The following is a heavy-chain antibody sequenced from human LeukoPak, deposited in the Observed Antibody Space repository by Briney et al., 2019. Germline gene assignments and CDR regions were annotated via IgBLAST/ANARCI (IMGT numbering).Heavy chain of an antibody. CDR2: ISSSSSYI. CDR3: ARGMGITPVDY. Sequence: GGSLGLSCAASGFTFSSYSMNWVRQAPGKGLEWVSSISSSSSYIYYADSVKGRFTISRDNAKNSLYLQMNSLRAEDTAVYYCARGMGITPVDYWGQGTLVTVSS. V-gene: IGHV3-21*01. J-gene: IGHJ4*02. D-gene: IGHD2-15*01. CDR1: GFTFSSYS.